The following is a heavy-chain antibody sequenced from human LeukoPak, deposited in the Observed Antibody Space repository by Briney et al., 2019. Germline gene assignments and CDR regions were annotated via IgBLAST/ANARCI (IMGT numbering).Heavy chain of an antibody. Sequence: ASVKVSCKASGYTFTGYHMHWVRQAPGQWPEWMGRINPNSGYTNYAQKFQGRVTMTRDTSISTAYMELSRLRFDDTAVYYCARDYCSSTSCLFDYWGQGTLVTVSS. D-gene: IGHD2-2*01. CDR3: ARDYCSSTSCLFDY. J-gene: IGHJ4*02. V-gene: IGHV1-2*06. CDR2: INPNSGYT. CDR1: GYTFTGYH.